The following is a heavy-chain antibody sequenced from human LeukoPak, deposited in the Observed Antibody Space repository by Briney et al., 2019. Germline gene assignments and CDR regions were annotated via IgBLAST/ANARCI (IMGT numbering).Heavy chain of an antibody. Sequence: ASVKVSCKASGYTFTGYYMHWVRQAPGQGLEWMGWINPNSVGTNYAQKFQGRVTMTRDTSISTAYIEASRLRSDDTAVYYCARDRSSSSDLGAYSYYMDVWGKGTTVTVSS. D-gene: IGHD6-6*01. CDR3: ARDRSSSSDLGAYSYYMDV. J-gene: IGHJ6*03. CDR2: INPNSVGT. CDR1: GYTFTGYY. V-gene: IGHV1-2*02.